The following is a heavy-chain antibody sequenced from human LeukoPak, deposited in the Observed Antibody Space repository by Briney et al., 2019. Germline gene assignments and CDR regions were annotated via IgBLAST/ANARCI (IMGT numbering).Heavy chain of an antibody. CDR1: GFTFSSYG. D-gene: IGHD6-13*01. V-gene: IGHV3-23*01. CDR3: AKKDLSSSWYSTFDY. J-gene: IGHJ4*02. CDR2: ISGSGGST. Sequence: GGSLRLSCAASGFTFSSYGMSWVRQAPGKGLEWVSAISGSGGSTYYADSVKGRFTISRDNSKNTLYLQMNSLRAEDTAVYYCAKKDLSSSWYSTFDYWGQGTLVTVSS.